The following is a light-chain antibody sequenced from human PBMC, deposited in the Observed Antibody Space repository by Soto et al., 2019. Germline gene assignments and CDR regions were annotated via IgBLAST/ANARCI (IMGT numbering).Light chain of an antibody. V-gene: IGKV3-20*01. CDR2: GAS. CDR3: QQYGISQNT. CDR1: QSVSSGY. J-gene: IGKJ2*01. Sequence: EKGMTQSPGTQSLSQGERATLSCRASQSVSSGYLAWYQQKPGQAPRLLIFGASNRATGIPDRFTGSGSGTDFTLTISRLEPEDFAVYYCQQYGISQNTFGQGTKVDIK.